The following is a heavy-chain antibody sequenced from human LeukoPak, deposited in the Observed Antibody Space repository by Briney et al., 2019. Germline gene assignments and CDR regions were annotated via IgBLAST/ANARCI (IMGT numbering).Heavy chain of an antibody. V-gene: IGHV4-38-2*02. J-gene: IGHJ6*03. CDR1: GYSISNGYY. Sequence: PSETLSLTCSVSGYSISNGYYWGWIRQPPGKGLEWVANVYRDGNTYYSPSLESRVTISVDTSKNQFSLKLSSVTAADTAVYYCARGIAAAGAYYYYMDVWGKGTTVTVSS. D-gene: IGHD6-13*01. CDR2: VYRDGNT. CDR3: ARGIAAAGAYYYYMDV.